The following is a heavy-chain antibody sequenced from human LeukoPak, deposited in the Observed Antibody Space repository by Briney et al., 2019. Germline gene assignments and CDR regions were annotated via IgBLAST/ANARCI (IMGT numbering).Heavy chain of an antibody. CDR1: GYTFTGYY. V-gene: IGHV1-2*02. D-gene: IGHD4-17*01. CDR3: ASRKYGDQEVRYFDY. Sequence: ASVKVSCKASGYTFTGYYMHWVRQAPGQGLEWMGWINPNSGGTNYAQKFQGRVTMTRDTSISTAYMELSRLRSDDTAVYYCASRKYGDQEVRYFDYWGQGTLVTVS. J-gene: IGHJ4*02. CDR2: INPNSGGT.